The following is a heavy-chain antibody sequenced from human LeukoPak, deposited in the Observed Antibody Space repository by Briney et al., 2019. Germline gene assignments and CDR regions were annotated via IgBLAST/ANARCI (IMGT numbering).Heavy chain of an antibody. CDR1: GVSFSSFA. V-gene: IGHV1-69*05. D-gene: IGHD2-21*02. J-gene: IGHJ4*02. CDR2: IIAVYDAV. Sequence: ASMTVSCKTSGVSFSSFAFSWMRQAPGQGLEWVGRIIAVYDAVDYAQKFQGRVSITTDESTSTVSLELTGLTYDDTAAYYCAREPLGCGGDCHFDYWGQGTLVTVSS. CDR3: AREPLGCGGDCHFDY.